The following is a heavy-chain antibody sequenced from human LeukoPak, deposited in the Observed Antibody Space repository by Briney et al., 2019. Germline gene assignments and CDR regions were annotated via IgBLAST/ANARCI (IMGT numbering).Heavy chain of an antibody. CDR2: IRTKPYGGTP. Sequence: PGGSLRLSCTGSGFTFGDHTMSWVRQAPGKGLEWVGFIRTKPYGGTPEYAASVAGRFTISRDDSRGIAYLQMNSLKIEDTAVYFCTRGRIGYCSGTSCYLDSWGQGTLVTVSS. V-gene: IGHV3-49*04. D-gene: IGHD2-2*01. CDR1: GFTFGDHT. J-gene: IGHJ4*02. CDR3: TRGRIGYCSGTSCYLDS.